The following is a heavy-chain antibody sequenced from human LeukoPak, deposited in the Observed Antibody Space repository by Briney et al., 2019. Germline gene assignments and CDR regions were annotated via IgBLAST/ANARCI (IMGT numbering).Heavy chain of an antibody. V-gene: IGHV3-33*01. J-gene: IGHJ4*02. Sequence: GGSLRLSCAASGFTFSNYDVHWVRQAPGKGLEWVAAIWYDGSNKYYVDSVKGRFTISRDISKNTLYLQMNSLSAEDTAVYYCARHGYNYGFDYWGQGTLVTVSS. CDR1: GFTFSNYD. D-gene: IGHD5-24*01. CDR2: IWYDGSNK. CDR3: ARHGYNYGFDY.